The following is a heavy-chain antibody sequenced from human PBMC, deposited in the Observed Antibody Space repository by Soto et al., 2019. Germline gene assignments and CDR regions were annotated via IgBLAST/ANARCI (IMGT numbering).Heavy chain of an antibody. CDR3: ARHLQLWSYVGGGMDV. CDR1: GYSFTSYW. J-gene: IGHJ6*02. CDR2: IDPSDSYT. V-gene: IGHV5-10-1*01. D-gene: IGHD5-18*01. Sequence: GESLKISCKGSGYSFTSYWISWVRQMPGKGLEWMGRIDPSDSYTNYSPSFQGHVTISADKSISTAYLQWSSLKASDTAMYYCARHLQLWSYVGGGMDVWGQGTTVTVSS.